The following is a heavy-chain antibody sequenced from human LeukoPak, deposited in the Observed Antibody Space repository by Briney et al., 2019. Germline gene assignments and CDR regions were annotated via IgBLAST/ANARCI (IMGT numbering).Heavy chain of an antibody. D-gene: IGHD3-10*01. Sequence: SGTLSLTCTVSGVSISSGDYYWSCLGQPPGRGLEWIGYIYDSGSTYYNPALNSRVTISVDTTKNQYSLRLSSVTAADTPVYYCARGLLWFGDYSSGFDPWGQGTLVTVSS. J-gene: IGHJ5*02. CDR2: IYDSGST. CDR3: ARGLLWFGDYSSGFDP. V-gene: IGHV4-30-4*01. CDR1: GVSISSGDYY.